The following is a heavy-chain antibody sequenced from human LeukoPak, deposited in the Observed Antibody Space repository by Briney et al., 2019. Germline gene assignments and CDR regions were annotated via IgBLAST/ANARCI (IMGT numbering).Heavy chain of an antibody. CDR3: ARRLPYYGMDV. CDR1: GFTLSSYE. CDR2: VTASGSAV. J-gene: IGHJ6*02. V-gene: IGHV3-48*03. Sequence: GGSLRLSCAAYGFTLSSYEMTWVRQAPGKGLEWVGRVTASGSAVYNADSVKGRFTISRDNAEGSLYLQMHSLRAEDTAAYYCARRLPYYGMDVWGQGTTVTVSS.